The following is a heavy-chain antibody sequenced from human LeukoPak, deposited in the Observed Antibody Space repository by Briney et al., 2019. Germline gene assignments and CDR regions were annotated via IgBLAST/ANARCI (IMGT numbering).Heavy chain of an antibody. J-gene: IGHJ6*02. CDR3: ARDYDILTGQLDYYYYGMDV. CDR2: INPNSGGT. CDR1: GYTFTGYY. Sequence: ASVKVSCKASGYTFTGYYMHWVRQAPGQGLEWMGWINPNSGGTNYAQKFQGRVTMTRDTSISTAYMELSRLRSDDTAVYYCARDYDILTGQLDYYYYGMDVWGQGTTVTVYS. D-gene: IGHD3-9*01. V-gene: IGHV1-2*02.